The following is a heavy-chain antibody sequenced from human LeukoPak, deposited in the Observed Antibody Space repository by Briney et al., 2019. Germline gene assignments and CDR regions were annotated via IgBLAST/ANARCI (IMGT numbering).Heavy chain of an antibody. CDR2: IIPIFGTA. V-gene: IGHV1-69*06. CDR1: GGTFSSYA. CDR3: ARAGDPESHYYMDV. D-gene: IGHD4-17*01. Sequence: SVKVSCKASGGTFSSYAISWVRQAPGQGLEWMGGIIPIFGTANYAQRFQGRVTITADKSTSTAYMELSSLRSEDTAVYYCARAGDPESHYYMDVWGKGTTVTVSS. J-gene: IGHJ6*03.